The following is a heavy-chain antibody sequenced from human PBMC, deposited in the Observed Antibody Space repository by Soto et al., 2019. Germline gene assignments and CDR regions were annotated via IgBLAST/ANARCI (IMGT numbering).Heavy chain of an antibody. D-gene: IGHD2-21*01. Sequence: EVQLVESGGGLVKPGGSLRLSCAASGFTFSSYSMNWVRQAPGKGLEWVSSISSSSSYIYYADSVKGRFTISRDNAKNSLYLQMNSLRAEDTAVYYCARVGPVVAYYNDYWGQGTLVTVSS. V-gene: IGHV3-21*01. CDR2: ISSSSSYI. J-gene: IGHJ4*02. CDR3: ARVGPVVAYYNDY. CDR1: GFTFSSYS.